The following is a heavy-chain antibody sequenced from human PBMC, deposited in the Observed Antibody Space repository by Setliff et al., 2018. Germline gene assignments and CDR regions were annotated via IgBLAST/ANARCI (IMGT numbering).Heavy chain of an antibody. V-gene: IGHV4-34*01. D-gene: IGHD3-16*02. CDR2: INHSGST. CDR3: ARGKVLYDYVWGSYRYEDYYYGMDV. Sequence: SETLSLTCAVYSGSFSGYYWSWIRQPPGKGLEWIGEINHSGSTNYNPSLKSRVTIEVDTSKNQFSLKLSSVTAADTAVYYCARGKVLYDYVWGSYRYEDYYYGMDVWGQGTTVTVSS. J-gene: IGHJ6*02. CDR1: SGSFSGYY.